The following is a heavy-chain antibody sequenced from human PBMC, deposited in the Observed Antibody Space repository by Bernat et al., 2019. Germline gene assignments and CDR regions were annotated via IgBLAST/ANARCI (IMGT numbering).Heavy chain of an antibody. J-gene: IGHJ4*02. CDR1: GFSFSSAW. CDR2: IKSKPDGATS. D-gene: IGHD3/OR15-3a*01. CDR3: AADIPGLGYTDFDY. Sequence: EVQLVESGGVLVRSGGSLTLSCAASGFSFSSAWMNWVCPAPGKGLEWVGRIKSKPDGATSDYAEPVKDRFIISRDDSEATVYRQMNILKTEDTAVYYCAADIPGLGYTDFDYWGQGTVVTVSP. V-gene: IGHV3-15*07.